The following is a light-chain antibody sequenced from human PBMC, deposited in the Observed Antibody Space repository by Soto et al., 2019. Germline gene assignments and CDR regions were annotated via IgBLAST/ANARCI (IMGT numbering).Light chain of an antibody. V-gene: IGKV1-5*03. J-gene: IGKJ4*01. CDR2: KAS. CDR1: QSISSR. CDR3: QQYNSYSLP. Sequence: DIQMTQSPSTLSASVGARVTITCRASQSISSRLAWYQQQPGKAPKLLIYKASSLEIELPSRFSCSGSGTEFSLTISSLQPDDFATYYCQQYNSYSLPFGGGTNLAIK.